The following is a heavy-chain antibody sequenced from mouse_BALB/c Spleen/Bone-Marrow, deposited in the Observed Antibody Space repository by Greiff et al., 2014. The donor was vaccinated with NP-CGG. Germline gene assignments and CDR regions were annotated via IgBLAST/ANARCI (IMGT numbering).Heavy chain of an antibody. D-gene: IGHD2-2*01. Sequence: EVQLQQSGAELVKPGASVKLSCTASGFNIKDTYMHWVKQRPEQGLEWIGRIDPANGNTKYDPKFQGKATITADTSSNTAYLQLSSLTSEDTAVYYFARNYGYGKSFAYWGQGTLVTVSA. CDR2: IDPANGNT. CDR3: ARNYGYGKSFAY. J-gene: IGHJ3*01. V-gene: IGHV14-3*02. CDR1: GFNIKDTY.